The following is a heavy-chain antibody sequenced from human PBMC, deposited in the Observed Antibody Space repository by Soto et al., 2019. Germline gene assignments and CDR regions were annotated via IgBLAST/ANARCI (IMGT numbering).Heavy chain of an antibody. CDR1: GDSVTSHY. J-gene: IGHJ6*03. Sequence: SETLSLTCSFSGDSVTSHYLTWIRQSPEKGLEWIGYMHYTGFSHYNPSLKSRVTISVDTSKNQFSLKLSSVTAADTAVYYCARCRSRLPDYYYYYMDVWGKGTTVTVSS. V-gene: IGHV4-59*02. CDR2: MHYTGFS. D-gene: IGHD1-26*01. CDR3: ARCRSRLPDYYYYYMDV.